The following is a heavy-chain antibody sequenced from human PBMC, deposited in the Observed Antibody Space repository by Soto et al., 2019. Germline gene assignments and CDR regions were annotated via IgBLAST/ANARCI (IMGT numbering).Heavy chain of an antibody. J-gene: IGHJ4*02. Sequence: ASVKVSCKASGYSFTSYGISWVRQAPGQGREWMGRISAYTGNTKYAPKLQDRVTITTATSTTTANMELWSLRSDGTAVYYCLWGSSEFDYWGQGTLVTVSS. CDR2: ISAYTGNT. CDR1: GYSFTSYG. D-gene: IGHD3-16*01. V-gene: IGHV1-18*01. CDR3: LWGSSEFDY.